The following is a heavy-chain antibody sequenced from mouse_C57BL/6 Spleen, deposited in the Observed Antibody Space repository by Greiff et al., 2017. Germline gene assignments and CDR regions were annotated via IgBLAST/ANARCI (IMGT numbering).Heavy chain of an antibody. V-gene: IGHV1-82*01. Sequence: QFQLQQSGPELVKPGASVKISCKASGYAFSSSWMNWVKQRPGKGLEWIGRIYPGDGDTNYNGKFKGKATLTADKSSSTAYMQLSSLTSEDSAVYFCARGDLYDYDWFAYWGQGTLVTVSA. CDR1: GYAFSSSW. J-gene: IGHJ3*01. CDR3: ARGDLYDYDWFAY. D-gene: IGHD2-4*01. CDR2: IYPGDGDT.